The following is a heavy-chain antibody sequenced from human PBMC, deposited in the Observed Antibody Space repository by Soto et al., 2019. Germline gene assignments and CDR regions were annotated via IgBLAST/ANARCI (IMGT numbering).Heavy chain of an antibody. D-gene: IGHD4-17*01. J-gene: IGHJ4*01. V-gene: IGHV3-23*01. CDR3: ARRLPHDYGFDY. CDR1: GFTFGNYA. Sequence: EVQLLESGGGLVQPGGSLRLSCAASGFTFGNYAMSWVRQAPRKGLEWVSAISGRGGSTFYADAVKGRFTISRDNSKNTLYLQFNSLRAEVTAIYYCARRLPHDYGFDYWGHGTLVTVSS. CDR2: ISGRGGST.